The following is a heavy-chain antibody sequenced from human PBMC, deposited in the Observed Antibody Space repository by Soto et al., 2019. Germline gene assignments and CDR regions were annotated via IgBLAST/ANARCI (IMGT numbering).Heavy chain of an antibody. Sequence: ASVKVSCKASGYTFTSYYMHWVRQAPGQGLEWMGIINPSGGSTSYAQKFQGRVTMTRDTSTSTVYMELSSLRSEDTAVYYCAREAMIVVVPSHTWFDPWGQRTPVTVSS. V-gene: IGHV1-46*01. J-gene: IGHJ5*02. CDR3: AREAMIVVVPSHTWFDP. CDR2: INPSGGST. D-gene: IGHD3-22*01. CDR1: GYTFTSYY.